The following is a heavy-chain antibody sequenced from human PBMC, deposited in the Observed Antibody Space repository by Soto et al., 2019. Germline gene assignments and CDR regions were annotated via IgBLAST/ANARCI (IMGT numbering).Heavy chain of an antibody. J-gene: IGHJ4*02. Sequence: PGGSLRLSCAASGFRFSGYWMHWVRQAPGKGLVWLSRTNTDGSSANYADSVKGRFTISRDNAKNTVYLQMNSLRAEDTALYYCVTGENAFDYWGQGTMVTVSS. CDR3: VTGENAFDY. CDR2: TNTDGSSA. CDR1: GFRFSGYW. V-gene: IGHV3-74*01. D-gene: IGHD3-16*01.